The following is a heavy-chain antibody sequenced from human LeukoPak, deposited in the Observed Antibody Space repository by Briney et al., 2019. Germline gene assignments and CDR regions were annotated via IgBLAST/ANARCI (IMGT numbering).Heavy chain of an antibody. Sequence: ASVKVSCKASGYTFTSYGISWVRQAPGQGLEWMGWISAYNGNTNYAQKFQGRVTMTRDTSTSTVYMELSSLRSEDTAVYYCAREGGGWPFDYWGQGTLVTVSS. J-gene: IGHJ4*02. CDR2: ISAYNGNT. D-gene: IGHD6-19*01. V-gene: IGHV1-18*01. CDR1: GYTFTSYG. CDR3: AREGGGWPFDY.